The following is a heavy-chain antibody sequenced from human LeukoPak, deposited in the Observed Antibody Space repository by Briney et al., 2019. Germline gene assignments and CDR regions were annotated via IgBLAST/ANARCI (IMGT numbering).Heavy chain of an antibody. Sequence: PGGPLRLSCAASGFTFSNAWMSWVRQAPGKGLEWVGRIKSKTDGGTTDYAAPVKGRFTISRDDSKNTLYLQMNSLKTEDTAVYYCTIVVPAAIGGPHWGQGTLVTVSS. CDR3: TIVVPAAIGGPH. V-gene: IGHV3-15*01. CDR1: GFTFSNAW. J-gene: IGHJ4*02. D-gene: IGHD2-2*01. CDR2: IKSKTDGGTT.